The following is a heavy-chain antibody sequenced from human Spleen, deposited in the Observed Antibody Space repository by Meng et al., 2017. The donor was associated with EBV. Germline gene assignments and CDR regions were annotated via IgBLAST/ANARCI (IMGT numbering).Heavy chain of an antibody. J-gene: IGHJ4*02. Sequence: VQLEESGPGQVKPSGTLARICTVSGGSISTSNWWSWVRQSPEKGLEWIGEVFRTGDTNYNPSLKSRVTILIDKSKNQFSLKLNSVTAADTAIYFCASDGISRYFDNWGPGTLVTVSS. V-gene: IGHV4-4*02. CDR3: ASDGISRYFDN. D-gene: IGHD1-1*01. CDR1: GGSISTSNW. CDR2: VFRTGDT.